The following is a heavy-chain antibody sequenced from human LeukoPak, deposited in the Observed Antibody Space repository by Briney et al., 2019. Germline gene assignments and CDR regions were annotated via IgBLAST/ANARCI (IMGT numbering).Heavy chain of an antibody. V-gene: IGHV3-30*04. CDR3: ASWSAAGDFDS. Sequence: PGRSLRLSCAASGFTFSSYAMHWVRRAPGKGLEWVAVISYDGSNKYYADSVKGRFTISRDNAKNTLYLQMNSLRAEDTAVYYCASWSAAGDFDSWGQGTKVTVSS. CDR1: GFTFSSYA. CDR2: ISYDGSNK. J-gene: IGHJ4*02. D-gene: IGHD6-13*01.